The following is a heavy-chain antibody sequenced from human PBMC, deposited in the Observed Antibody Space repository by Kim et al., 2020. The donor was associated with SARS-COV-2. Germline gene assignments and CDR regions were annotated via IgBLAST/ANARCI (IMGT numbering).Heavy chain of an antibody. CDR1: GGSISSSNW. CDR3: ARDRAGRPSYGMDV. Sequence: SETLSLTCAVSGGSISSSNWWSWVRQPPGKGLEWIGEIYHSGSTNYNPSLKSRVTISVDKSKNQFSLKLSSVTAADTAVYYCARDRAGRPSYGMDVWGQGTTVTVSS. V-gene: IGHV4-4*02. J-gene: IGHJ6*02. CDR2: IYHSGST.